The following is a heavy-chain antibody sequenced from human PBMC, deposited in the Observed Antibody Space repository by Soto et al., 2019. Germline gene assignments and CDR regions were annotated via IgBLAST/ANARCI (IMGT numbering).Heavy chain of an antibody. Sequence: SETLSLTCAVSGGSITSGNSYSWAWIRQPPGRGLEWIGSISQTGATSCNPSLKSRVSVSLDKSKNQFSLRLSSVTAADMAVYYCARAVSPYFGTWFDPWGQGTLVTVSS. J-gene: IGHJ5*02. CDR2: ISQTGAT. V-gene: IGHV4-30-2*01. D-gene: IGHD3-10*01. CDR1: GGSITSGNSYS. CDR3: ARAVSPYFGTWFDP.